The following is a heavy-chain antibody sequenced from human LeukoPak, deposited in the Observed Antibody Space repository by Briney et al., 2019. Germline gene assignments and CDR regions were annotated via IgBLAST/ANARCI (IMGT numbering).Heavy chain of an antibody. D-gene: IGHD3-22*01. CDR2: ISGSGGST. CDR1: GFTFSSYA. V-gene: IGHV3-23*01. CDR3: AKGEYYYDSSGYYYAY. J-gene: IGHJ4*02. Sequence: PGGSLRLSCAASGFTFSSYAMSWVRQAPGKGLEWVSAISGSGGSTYYADSVKGRFTISRDNSKNTLYLQMNSLRAEDTAVYYCAKGEYYYDSSGYYYAYWGQGTQVTVSS.